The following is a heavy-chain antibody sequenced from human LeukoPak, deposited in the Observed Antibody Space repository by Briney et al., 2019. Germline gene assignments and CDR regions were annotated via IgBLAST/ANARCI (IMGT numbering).Heavy chain of an antibody. CDR3: VRERFHGSGAPKFDF. D-gene: IGHD3-10*01. CDR1: GFTFSSYA. CDR2: ISYDGSNK. J-gene: IGHJ4*02. V-gene: IGHV3-30*04. Sequence: GGSLRLSCAASGFTFSSYAMHWVRQAPSKGLEWVAVISYDGSNKYYADSVKGRFTISRDNSKNTLYLQMNSLRAEDTAVYYCVRERFHGSGAPKFDFWGQGTLVTVSS.